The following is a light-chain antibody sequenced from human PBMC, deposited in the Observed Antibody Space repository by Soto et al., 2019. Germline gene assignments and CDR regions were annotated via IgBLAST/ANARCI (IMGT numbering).Light chain of an antibody. CDR2: KNN. J-gene: IGLJ1*01. V-gene: IGLV1-47*01. CDR1: SYNIGKNL. Sequence: QSVLTQPPSASGTPGQRVTISCSGGSYNIGKNLVYWYQQRPGTAPKLLIFKNNARPSGVPDRFSGSKSGNTASLTVSGLQAEDEADYYCSSYAGSSNVFGTGTKLTVL. CDR3: SSYAGSSNV.